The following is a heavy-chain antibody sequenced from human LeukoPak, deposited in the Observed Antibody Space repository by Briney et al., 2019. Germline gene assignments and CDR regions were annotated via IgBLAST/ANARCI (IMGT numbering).Heavy chain of an antibody. CDR1: GGTFSSYS. J-gene: IGHJ5*01. V-gene: IGHV1-69*13. CDR3: ARDVDSSMVTNWFDS. Sequence: VKVSCKASGGTFSSYSFSWVRQAPGQGLEWLGGIIVIFGTPNYPQKFHGRVTITADESTSTVYMELSSLRSEDTAMYYCARDVDSSMVTNWFDSWGQGTLVTVSS. D-gene: IGHD5-18*01. CDR2: IIVIFGTP.